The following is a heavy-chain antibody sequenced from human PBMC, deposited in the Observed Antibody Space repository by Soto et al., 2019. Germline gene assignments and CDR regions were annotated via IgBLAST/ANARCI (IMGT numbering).Heavy chain of an antibody. D-gene: IGHD3-10*01. Sequence: PSETLSLTCAVYGGSFSGYYWSWIRQPPGKGLEWIGEVNHSGSTNYNPSLKSRVTISVDTSKNQFSLKLSSVTAADTAVYYCARGGSMVRGVIIRNYYYYGMDVWGQGITVTVSS. V-gene: IGHV4-34*01. CDR2: VNHSGST. CDR1: GGSFSGYY. J-gene: IGHJ6*02. CDR3: ARGGSMVRGVIIRNYYYYGMDV.